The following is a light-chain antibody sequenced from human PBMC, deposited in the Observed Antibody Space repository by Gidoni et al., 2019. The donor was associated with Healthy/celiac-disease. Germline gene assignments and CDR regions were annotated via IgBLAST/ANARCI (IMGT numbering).Light chain of an antibody. V-gene: IGLV3-1*01. CDR1: KLGDKY. CDR3: QAWDSSHRVV. Sequence: SYEPTQQPSVSVSPGQTASITGSGDKLGDKYASWYQQKPGQSPVLVIYQDSKRPSGLPGRFSGSNSGNTATLTISGTHAMDEADYYCQAWDSSHRVVFGGWTKLTVL. CDR2: QDS. J-gene: IGLJ2*01.